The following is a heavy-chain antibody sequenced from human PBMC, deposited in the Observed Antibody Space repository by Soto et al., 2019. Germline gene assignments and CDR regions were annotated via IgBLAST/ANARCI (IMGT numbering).Heavy chain of an antibody. V-gene: IGHV1-3*01. J-gene: IGHJ5*02. CDR3: ARVDIAAAVLDP. CDR1: GYTFTSYA. CDR2: INAGNGNT. Sequence: ASVKVSCKASGYTFTSYAMHWVRQAPGQRLEWMGWINAGNGNTKYSQKFQGRVTITRDTSASTAYMELSSLRSEDTAVYYCARVDIAAAVLDPWGQGTLVTVSS. D-gene: IGHD6-13*01.